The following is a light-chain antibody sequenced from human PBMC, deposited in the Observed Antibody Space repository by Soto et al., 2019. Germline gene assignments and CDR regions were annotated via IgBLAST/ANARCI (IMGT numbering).Light chain of an antibody. Sequence: QSALTQPPSASGSPGQSVAISCTGTSRDVGASDYVSWYQQHSGKAPKLLLYEVNKRPSGVPDRFSGSKFGNTASLTVSALQADDEADYYCLSHSGSSNVLGTGTKLTVL. CDR3: LSHSGSSNV. J-gene: IGLJ1*01. V-gene: IGLV2-8*01. CDR1: SRDVGASDY. CDR2: EVN.